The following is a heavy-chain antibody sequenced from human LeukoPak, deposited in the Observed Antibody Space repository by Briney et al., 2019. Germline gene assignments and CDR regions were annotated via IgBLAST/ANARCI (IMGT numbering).Heavy chain of an antibody. V-gene: IGHV3-53*01. CDR1: GFTVSSNY. D-gene: IGHD3-3*01. CDR2: IYSGGST. J-gene: IGHJ6*03. CDR3: ASPLRFLETGDYYYMDV. Sequence: PGGSLRLSCAASGFTVSSNYMSWVRQAPGKGLEWVSVIYSGGSTYYADPVKGRFTISRDNSKNTLYLQMNSLRAEDTAVYYCASPLRFLETGDYYYMDVWGKGTTVTVSS.